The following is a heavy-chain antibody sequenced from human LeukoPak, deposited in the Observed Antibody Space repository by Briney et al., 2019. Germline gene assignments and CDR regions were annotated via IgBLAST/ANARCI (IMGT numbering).Heavy chain of an antibody. D-gene: IGHD6-19*01. Sequence: PSETLSLTCTVSGGSISSSSYYWGWIRQPPGKGLEWIGSIYYSGSTYYNPFLKSRVTISVDTSKNQFSLKLSSVTAADTAVYYCARSRDGSSGWYGLYYFDYWGQGTLVTVSS. J-gene: IGHJ4*02. V-gene: IGHV4-39*01. CDR3: ARSRDGSSGWYGLYYFDY. CDR2: IYYSGST. CDR1: GGSISSSSYY.